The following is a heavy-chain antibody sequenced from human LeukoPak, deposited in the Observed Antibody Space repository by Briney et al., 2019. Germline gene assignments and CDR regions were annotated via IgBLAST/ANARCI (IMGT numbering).Heavy chain of an antibody. J-gene: IGHJ4*02. Sequence: SETLSLTCAVYGGSFSGYYWSWIRQPPGKGLDWIGEINHSGSTNYNPSLKSRVTISVDTSKNQFSLKLSSVTAADTAVYYCARGQRLHYDSSGYKALSYWGQGTLVTVSS. CDR3: ARGQRLHYDSSGYKALSY. CDR2: INHSGST. CDR1: GGSFSGYY. D-gene: IGHD3-22*01. V-gene: IGHV4-34*01.